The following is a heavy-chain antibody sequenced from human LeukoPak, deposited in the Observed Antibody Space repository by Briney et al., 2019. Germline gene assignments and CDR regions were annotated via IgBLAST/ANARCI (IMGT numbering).Heavy chain of an antibody. CDR3: AKTYYYLSGSLPEEY. CDR2: ISDAGGST. J-gene: IGHJ4*02. Sequence: GGSLRLSCAASGFMFRGYAMSWVRQAPGKGLEWVSGISDAGGSTYYADSVKGRFTISRDNSKNTLYLQMNSLRVEDTALYFCAKTYYYLSGSLPEEYWGQGTLVTVSS. V-gene: IGHV3-23*01. D-gene: IGHD3-10*01. CDR1: GFMFRGYA.